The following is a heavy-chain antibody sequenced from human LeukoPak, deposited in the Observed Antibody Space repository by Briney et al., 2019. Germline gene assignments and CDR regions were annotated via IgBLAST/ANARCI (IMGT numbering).Heavy chain of an antibody. J-gene: IGHJ5*02. CDR3: ASGGRCSSTSCYQWFDP. CDR2: ISYDGSNK. CDR1: GFTFSSYA. D-gene: IGHD2-2*01. V-gene: IGHV3-30-3*01. Sequence: GGSLRLSCAASGFTFSSYAMHWVRQAPGKGLEGVAVISYDGSNKYYADSVKGRFTISRDNSKNTLYLQMNSLRAEDTAVYYCASGGRCSSTSCYQWFDPWGQGTLVTVSS.